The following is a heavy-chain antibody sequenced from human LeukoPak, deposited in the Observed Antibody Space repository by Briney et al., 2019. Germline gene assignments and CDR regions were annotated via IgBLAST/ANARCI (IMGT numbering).Heavy chain of an antibody. Sequence: PGGPLRLSCAASGFTFSSYAMSWVRQAPGKGLEWVSAISGSGGSTYYADSVKGRFTISRDNSKNTLYLQMNSLRAEDTAVYYCAKKSAVRDYYDSSGYRTPSWFDPWGQGTLVAVSS. V-gene: IGHV3-23*01. D-gene: IGHD3-22*01. CDR3: AKKSAVRDYYDSSGYRTPSWFDP. J-gene: IGHJ5*02. CDR2: ISGSGGST. CDR1: GFTFSSYA.